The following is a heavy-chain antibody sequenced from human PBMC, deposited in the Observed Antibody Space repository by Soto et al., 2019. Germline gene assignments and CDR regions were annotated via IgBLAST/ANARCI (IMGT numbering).Heavy chain of an antibody. CDR2: INHSGST. Sequence: SETRSLTCAVWGGCFTGYYWSWIRQPPGKGLEWIGEINHSGSTNYNPSLKSRVTISVDTSKNQFSLKLSSVTAADTAVYYCARVRTVRYYRGCSCPTLYYWGQGTLVTVSS. V-gene: IGHV4-34*01. D-gene: IGHD2-15*01. J-gene: IGHJ4*02. CDR3: ARVRTVRYYRGCSCPTLYY. CDR1: GGCFTGYY.